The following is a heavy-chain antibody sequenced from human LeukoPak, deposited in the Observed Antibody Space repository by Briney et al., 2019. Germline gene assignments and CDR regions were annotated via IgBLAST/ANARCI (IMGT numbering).Heavy chain of an antibody. J-gene: IGHJ6*03. CDR1: GGSVSSGSYY. Sequence: PSQTLSLTCTVSGGSVSSGSYYSTWIRQTAGKGLEWIGRIYFSGTTNYNPSLNSRVTISLDTSKNQFSLKLSSVSAADTAVYYCARGRTADYYQYYMDVWGTGTTVTVSS. D-gene: IGHD5-18*01. CDR3: ARGRTADYYQYYMDV. V-gene: IGHV4-61*02. CDR2: IYFSGTT.